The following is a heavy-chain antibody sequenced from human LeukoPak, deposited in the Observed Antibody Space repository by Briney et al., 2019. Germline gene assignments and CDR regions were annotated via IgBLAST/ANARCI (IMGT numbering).Heavy chain of an antibody. J-gene: IGHJ3*02. CDR3: ARCSTVTTLVEAFDI. V-gene: IGHV1-69*13. CDR1: GGTFSSYA. D-gene: IGHD4-17*01. Sequence: SVKVSCKASGGTFSSYAISWVRQAPGQGLEWMGGIIPIFGTANYAQKFQGRVTITADESTSTAYMELSSLRSEDTAVYYCARCSTVTTLVEAFDIWGQGTMDTVSS. CDR2: IIPIFGTA.